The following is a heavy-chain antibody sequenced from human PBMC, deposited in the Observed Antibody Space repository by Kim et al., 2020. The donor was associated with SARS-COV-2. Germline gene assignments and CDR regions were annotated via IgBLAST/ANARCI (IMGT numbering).Heavy chain of an antibody. J-gene: IGHJ4*02. Sequence: SGGTNYAQKFQGRVTMTRDTSISTAYMELSRLRSDDTAVYYCARDSGLDYWGQGTLVTVSS. D-gene: IGHD3-10*01. CDR3: ARDSGLDY. V-gene: IGHV1-2*02. CDR2: SGGT.